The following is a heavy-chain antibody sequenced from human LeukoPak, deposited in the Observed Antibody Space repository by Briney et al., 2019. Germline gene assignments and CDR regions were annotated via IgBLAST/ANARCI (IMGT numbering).Heavy chain of an antibody. V-gene: IGHV1-18*04. CDR1: GYTFTSYG. J-gene: IGHJ6*04. Sequence: GASVKVSCKASGYTFTSYGISWVRQAPGQGPEWMGGISAYNGKTNYAQKLQGRVTMTTDTSTGTAYMELRSLRSDDTAVYYCARVIPAATAGDYYYGMDVWGKGTTVTVSS. CDR2: ISAYNGKT. CDR3: ARVIPAATAGDYYYGMDV. D-gene: IGHD2-2*01.